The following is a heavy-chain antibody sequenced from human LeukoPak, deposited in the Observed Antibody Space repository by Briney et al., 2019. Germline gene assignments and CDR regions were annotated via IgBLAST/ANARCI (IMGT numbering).Heavy chain of an antibody. CDR3: ARVRAIISMVRGITINYYYNYMDV. CDR1: GGSISSYY. J-gene: IGHJ6*03. Sequence: SETLSLTCTVSGGSISSYYWSWIRQPPGKGLEWIGHIYYSGSTNYNPSLKSRVTILVDASKNHFSLKVSSVTAADTAVYYCARVRAIISMVRGITINYYYNYMDVWGKGTTVTVSS. CDR2: IYYSGST. V-gene: IGHV4-59*01. D-gene: IGHD3-10*01.